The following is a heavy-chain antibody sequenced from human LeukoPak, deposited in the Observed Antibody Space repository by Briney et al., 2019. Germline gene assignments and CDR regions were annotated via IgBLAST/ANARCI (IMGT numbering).Heavy chain of an antibody. Sequence: PGGSLRLSCAASGFTFSSYAMSWVRQAPGKGLEWVSAISGSGGSTYYADSVKGRFTISRDNSKNTLYLQMNSLRAEDTAVYYCAKDNGRSGSGDYMDVWGKGTTVTVSS. J-gene: IGHJ6*03. CDR2: ISGSGGST. CDR3: AKDNGRSGSGDYMDV. D-gene: IGHD3-10*01. CDR1: GFTFSSYA. V-gene: IGHV3-23*01.